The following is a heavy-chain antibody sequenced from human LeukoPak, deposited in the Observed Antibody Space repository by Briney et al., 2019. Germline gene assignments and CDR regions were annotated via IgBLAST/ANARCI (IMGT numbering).Heavy chain of an antibody. J-gene: IGHJ6*02. CDR2: INPSGGST. CDR1: GYTFTSYY. D-gene: IGHD3-22*01. Sequence: ASVKVSCKASGYTFTSYYMHWVRQAPGQGLEWMGIINPSGGSTSYAQKFQGRVTMTRDTSTSTVYMELSSLRSEDTAVYYCARGYYDSSGSPNHYYYYGMDVWGQGTTVTVSS. V-gene: IGHV1-46*01. CDR3: ARGYYDSSGSPNHYYYYGMDV.